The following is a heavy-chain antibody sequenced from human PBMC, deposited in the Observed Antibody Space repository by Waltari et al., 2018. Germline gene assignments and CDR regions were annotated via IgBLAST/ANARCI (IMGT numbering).Heavy chain of an antibody. V-gene: IGHV3-21*06. D-gene: IGHD3-3*01. CDR1: GFPFSTYS. Sequence: EAQLVESGGGLVKPGGSLRLSCAASGFPFSTYSMPWVRQAPGKGLEWVSSISGNTYYKFYADTVRGRFTISRDNAKNSFYLQMNGLGAEDTAVYFCASLDTSGFYSRIFDHWGQGAVVTVSS. CDR2: ISGNTYYK. CDR3: ASLDTSGFYSRIFDH. J-gene: IGHJ4*02.